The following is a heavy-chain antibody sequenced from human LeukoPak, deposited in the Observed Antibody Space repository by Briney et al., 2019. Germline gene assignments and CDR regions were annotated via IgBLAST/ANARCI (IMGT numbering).Heavy chain of an antibody. CDR2: FCRGGSNT. Sequence: GGSLRLSCTASGFTFSSYAMSWVRQAPGKGLEWVSTFCRGGSNTYYADSVKGRFTISRDNSKNTPYLQMNSLRAEDTAVYYCAKRYTSGSYYFDYWGQGTLVTVSS. J-gene: IGHJ4*02. V-gene: IGHV3-23*01. CDR1: GFTFSSYA. D-gene: IGHD3-22*01. CDR3: AKRYTSGSYYFDY.